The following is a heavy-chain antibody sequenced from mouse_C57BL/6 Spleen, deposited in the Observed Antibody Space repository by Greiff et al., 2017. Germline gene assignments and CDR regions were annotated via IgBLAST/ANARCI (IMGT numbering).Heavy chain of an antibody. V-gene: IGHV1-42*01. J-gene: IGHJ4*01. D-gene: IGHD2-4*01. CDR1: GYSFTGYY. CDR3: ARFYYDYDAAGGAMDY. Sequence: EVQRVESGPELVKPGASVKISCKASGYSFTGYYMNWVKQSPEKSLEWIGEINPSTGGTTYNQKFKAKATLTVDKSSSTAYMQLKSLTSEDSAVYYCARFYYDYDAAGGAMDYWGQGTSVTVSS. CDR2: INPSTGGT.